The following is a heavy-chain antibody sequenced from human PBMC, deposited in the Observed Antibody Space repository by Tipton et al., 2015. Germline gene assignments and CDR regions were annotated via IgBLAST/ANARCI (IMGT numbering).Heavy chain of an antibody. V-gene: IGHV3-48*02. CDR1: GFTFSSYT. J-gene: IGHJ3*02. CDR3: ARQSGESSGWPSAFDI. CDR2: ILTTSDTI. Sequence: GSLRLSCVASGFTFSSYTMNWVRQAPGKGLEWVSYILTTSDTIHYADSVKGRFTISRDNGKNSLYLQMNSLRDEDTAVYYCARQSGESSGWPSAFDIWGQGTMVTVSS. D-gene: IGHD6-19*01.